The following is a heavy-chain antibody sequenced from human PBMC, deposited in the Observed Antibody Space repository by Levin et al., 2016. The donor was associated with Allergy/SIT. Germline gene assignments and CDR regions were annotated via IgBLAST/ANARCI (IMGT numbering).Heavy chain of an antibody. Sequence: ASVKVSCKASGFAFTTSGISWVRQAPGQGLEWMGWISAHNDHTFYAQNFQGRVTVTTDRLTSTAYMELASLRSDDTAVYYCARDYDYMPDYWGQGTLVTVSS. CDR3: ARDYDYMPDY. V-gene: IGHV1-18*01. CDR1: GFAFTTSG. CDR2: ISAHNDHT. D-gene: IGHD4-11*01. J-gene: IGHJ4*02.